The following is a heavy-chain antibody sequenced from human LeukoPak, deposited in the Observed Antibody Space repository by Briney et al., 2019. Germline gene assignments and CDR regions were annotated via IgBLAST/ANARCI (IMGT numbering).Heavy chain of an antibody. D-gene: IGHD1/OR15-1a*01. V-gene: IGHV1-2*02. CDR3: ARLEYNWNTFDY. Sequence: ASVKVSCKASGYTFTGSYMHWVRQAPGQGLEWMGWINPNSGGTNYAQKFQGRVTMTRDTSISTAYMELSRLRSDDTAVYYCARLEYNWNTFDYWGQGTLVTVSS. CDR1: GYTFTGSY. CDR2: INPNSGGT. J-gene: IGHJ4*02.